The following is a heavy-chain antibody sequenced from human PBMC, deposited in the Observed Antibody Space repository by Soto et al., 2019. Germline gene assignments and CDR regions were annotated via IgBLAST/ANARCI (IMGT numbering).Heavy chain of an antibody. V-gene: IGHV5-51*01. J-gene: IGHJ4*02. CDR1: GYSFTSYW. CDR2: IYPGDSDT. Sequence: GESLKISCKGSGYSFTSYWIGWVRQMPGKGLEWMGIIYPGDSDTRYSPSFQGQVTISADKSISTAYLQWSSLKASDTAMYYCAKLRAVRYSSSSFPPDYWGQGTLVTVSS. D-gene: IGHD6-6*01. CDR3: AKLRAVRYSSSSFPPDY.